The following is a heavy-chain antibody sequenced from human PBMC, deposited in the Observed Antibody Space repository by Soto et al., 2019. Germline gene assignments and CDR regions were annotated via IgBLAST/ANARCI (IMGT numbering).Heavy chain of an antibody. CDR1: GGSVSSVGYY. V-gene: IGHV4-31*03. D-gene: IGHD2-8*01. CDR3: VGGGSCTNGVCSVFDY. J-gene: IGHJ4*02. Sequence: PSETLSLTCTVSGGSVSSVGYYWSWIRQHPGKGLEWIGYITYSGNTYYNPSLESRVTMSADTSKNQFSLKLSSVTAADTAVYFCVGGGSCTNGVCSVFDYWGQGTLVTVSS. CDR2: ITYSGNT.